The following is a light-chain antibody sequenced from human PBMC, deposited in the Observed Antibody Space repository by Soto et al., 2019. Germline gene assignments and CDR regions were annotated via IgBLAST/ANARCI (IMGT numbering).Light chain of an antibody. CDR1: QTVSNNF. J-gene: IGKJ2*01. CDR3: QQSYRTPRT. CDR2: GAS. Sequence: IVLTQSPGTLSLSPGERATLSCRASQTVSNNFLAWYQEKPGRGPRLLIYGASTRATGIPDRFSGSGSGTDFTLTISSLQPEDFATYYCQQSYRTPRTFGQGTKLEIK. V-gene: IGKV3-20*01.